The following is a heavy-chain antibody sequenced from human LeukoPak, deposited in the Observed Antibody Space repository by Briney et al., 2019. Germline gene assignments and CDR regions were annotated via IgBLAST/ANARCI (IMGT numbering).Heavy chain of an antibody. V-gene: IGHV4-61*02. Sequence: SETLSLTCTVSGGSFSSGSYYWSWIRQPAGKGLEWIGRIHTSGTTKYNPSLKSRVTISVDTSKNQFSLKLSSVTAADTAVYYCARGLYSSGWDYWFDPWGQGTLVIVSS. CDR2: IHTSGTT. D-gene: IGHD6-19*01. CDR3: ARGLYSSGWDYWFDP. J-gene: IGHJ5*02. CDR1: GGSFSSGSYY.